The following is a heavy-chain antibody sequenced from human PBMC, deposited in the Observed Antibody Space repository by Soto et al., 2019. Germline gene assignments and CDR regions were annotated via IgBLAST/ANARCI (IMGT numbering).Heavy chain of an antibody. J-gene: IGHJ6*02. CDR2: IIPIFGTA. Sequence: ASVKVSCKASGGTFSSYAISWVRQAPGQGLEWMGGIIPIFGTANYAQKLQGRVTITADKSTSTAYMELSSLRSEDTAVYYCAGASDIVVVPAAPYGMDAWGQGTTVTVSS. CDR3: AGASDIVVVPAAPYGMDA. D-gene: IGHD2-2*01. CDR1: GGTFSSYA. V-gene: IGHV1-69*06.